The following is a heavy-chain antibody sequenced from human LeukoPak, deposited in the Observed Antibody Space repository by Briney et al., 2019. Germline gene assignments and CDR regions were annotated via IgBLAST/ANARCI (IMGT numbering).Heavy chain of an antibody. J-gene: IGHJ4*02. CDR2: INTDGTII. CDR3: VKDLDFRADC. Sequence: GALRLSCAASGFTSSSYWMHWVRQTPGRGLVWVARINTDGTIIDYADSVQGRFTISRDNAKNTLYLQMISLRAEDTALYYCVKDLDFRADCWGQGTLVTVSS. CDR1: GFTSSSYW. D-gene: IGHD2/OR15-2a*01. V-gene: IGHV3-74*01.